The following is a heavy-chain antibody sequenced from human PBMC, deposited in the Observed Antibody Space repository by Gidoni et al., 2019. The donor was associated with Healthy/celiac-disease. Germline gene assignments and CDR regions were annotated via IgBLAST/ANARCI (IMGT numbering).Heavy chain of an antibody. J-gene: IGHJ6*02. CDR3: ARDVAVAGPSYYYGMDV. V-gene: IGHV1-69*19. D-gene: IGHD6-19*01. CDR2: ISPSFGPA. Sequence: QVQLVQSGAEVKKPGSSVKVSCKASGGTVSSYASSWVRQAPGQGLEWMGGISPSFGPANYAQKFQGRVTLTADESPSTAYMELSSLRSEDTAVYYCARDVAVAGPSYYYGMDVWGQGTTVTVSS. CDR1: GGTVSSYA.